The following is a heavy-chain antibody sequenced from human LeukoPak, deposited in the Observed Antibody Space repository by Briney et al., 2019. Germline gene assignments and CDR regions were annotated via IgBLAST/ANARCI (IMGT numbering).Heavy chain of an antibody. CDR2: ISGSGGST. CDR3: AKSPHGSWWYYFDY. D-gene: IGHD6-13*01. J-gene: IGHJ4*02. CDR1: GFTFSRFA. Sequence: GGSLRLSCAASGFTFSRFAMSWVRQAPGKGLEWVSAISGSGGSTYYADSVKGRFTISRDNSKNTVYLQMNSLRAEDTAVYYCAKSPHGSWWYYFDYWGQGTLVTVSS. V-gene: IGHV3-23*01.